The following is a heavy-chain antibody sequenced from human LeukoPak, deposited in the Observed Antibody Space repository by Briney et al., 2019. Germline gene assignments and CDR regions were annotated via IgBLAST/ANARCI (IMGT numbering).Heavy chain of an antibody. D-gene: IGHD2-8*01. CDR1: GYTFTGYY. J-gene: IGHJ4*02. CDR3: ARDGDCTNGVCPSGY. V-gene: IGHV1-2*02. Sequence: ASVKVSCKASGYTFTGYYMHWVRQAPGQGLEWMGWINPNSGGTNYAQKFQGRVTMTRDTSISTAYMELSRLRSDDTAVYYCARDGDCTNGVCPSGYWGQGTLVTVSS. CDR2: INPNSGGT.